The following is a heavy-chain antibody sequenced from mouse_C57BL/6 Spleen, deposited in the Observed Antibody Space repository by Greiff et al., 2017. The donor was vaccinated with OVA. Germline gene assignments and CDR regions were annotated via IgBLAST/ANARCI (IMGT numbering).Heavy chain of an antibody. CDR1: GFTFTDYY. Sequence: EVQLVESGGGLVQPGGSLSLSCAASGFTFTDYYMSWVRQPPGKALEWLGFIRNKANGYTTEYSASVKGRFTISRDNSQSILYLQMNALRAEDSATYYCARSPLYYGNYEGDYFDYWGQGTTLTVSS. D-gene: IGHD2-1*01. CDR3: ARSPLYYGNYEGDYFDY. J-gene: IGHJ2*01. V-gene: IGHV7-3*01. CDR2: IRNKANGYTT.